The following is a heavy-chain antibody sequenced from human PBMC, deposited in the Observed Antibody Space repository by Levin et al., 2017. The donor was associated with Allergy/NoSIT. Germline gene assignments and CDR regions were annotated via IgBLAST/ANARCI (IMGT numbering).Heavy chain of an antibody. V-gene: IGHV3-23*01. D-gene: IGHD3-16*01. J-gene: IGHJ4*02. CDR3: AKDGSRLYS. Sequence: GGSLRLSCAASGFTFSSSAMSWVRQAPGKGLEWVSAITGPFQTTYYADSVKGRFTISRDNSKNTLYLQINSLRVDDTAVYYCAKDGSRLYSWGQGTLVTVAS. CDR1: GFTFSSSA. CDR2: ITGPFQTT.